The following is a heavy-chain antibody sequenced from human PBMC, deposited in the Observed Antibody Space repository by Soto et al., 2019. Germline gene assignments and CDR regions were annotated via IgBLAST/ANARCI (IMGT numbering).Heavy chain of an antibody. CDR1: GGTFSSYA. J-gene: IGHJ5*02. CDR3: ASLRSGSGYYAVWFDP. CDR2: IIPIFGTA. V-gene: IGHV1-69*13. D-gene: IGHD3-22*01. Sequence: SVKVSCKASGGTFSSYAISWVRQAPGQGLEWMGGIIPIFGTANYAQKIQGRVTITADESTSTAYMELSSLRSEDTAVYYCASLRSGSGYYAVWFDPWGQGTLVTVSS.